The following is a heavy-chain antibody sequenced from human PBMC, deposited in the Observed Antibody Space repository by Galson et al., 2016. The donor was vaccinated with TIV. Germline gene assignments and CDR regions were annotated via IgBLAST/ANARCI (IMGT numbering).Heavy chain of an antibody. J-gene: IGHJ6*02. CDR2: ISFDGTNK. V-gene: IGHV3-30*03. CDR1: GFTFSSYG. D-gene: IGHD1-26*01. CDR3: ATSTVGENIYYYGMDV. Sequence: SLRLSCAASGFTFSSYGMHWVRQAPGRGLEWVAVISFDGTNKYCADSVKGRLTISRDNSKNTLYLQMNSLRTEDTAAYYCATSTVGENIYYYGMDVWGQGTTVIVSS.